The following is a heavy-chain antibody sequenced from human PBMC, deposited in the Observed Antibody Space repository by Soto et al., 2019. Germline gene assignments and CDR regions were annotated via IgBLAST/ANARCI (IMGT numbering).Heavy chain of an antibody. V-gene: IGHV1-69*01. CDR2: IIPISGTT. CDR1: GGTFSTHA. J-gene: IGHJ6*02. Sequence: QVQLVQSGAEVKKPGSSVKVSCKASGGTFSTHAIIWVRQAPGHGLEWMGGIIPISGTTYYTQKFQGRVTITADEPTSTAFMELSSLKAEDTAVFYCARGYFSGGNCYSGMDVWGQGTMVTVSS. D-gene: IGHD2-15*01. CDR3: ARGYFSGGNCYSGMDV.